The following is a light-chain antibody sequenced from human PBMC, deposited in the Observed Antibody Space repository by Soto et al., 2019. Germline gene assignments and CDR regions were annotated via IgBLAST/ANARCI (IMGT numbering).Light chain of an antibody. Sequence: QSVLTQPPSASGTSGQRVTVSCSGSSPNIGSNTVNWYQQLPGTAPKLLMYSNSERPSGVPDRFSGSKSGTSASLAISGLQSEDEADYYCAAWDDSLNGPVFGGGTKVTVL. CDR1: SPNIGSNT. J-gene: IGLJ3*02. V-gene: IGLV1-44*01. CDR2: SNS. CDR3: AAWDDSLNGPV.